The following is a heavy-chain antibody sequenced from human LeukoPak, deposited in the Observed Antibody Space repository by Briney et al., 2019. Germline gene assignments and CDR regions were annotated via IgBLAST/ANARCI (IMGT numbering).Heavy chain of an antibody. J-gene: IGHJ4*02. CDR3: ARTPSDYGGNLWWYFDY. D-gene: IGHD4-23*01. CDR1: GYTFTSYY. CDR2: INPSGGST. Sequence: ASVKVSCKASGYTFTSYYMHWVRQAPGQGLEWMGIINPSGGSTSYAQKFQGRVTMTRDMSTSTVYMELSSLRSEDTAVYYCARTPSDYGGNLWWYFDYWGQGTLVTVSS. V-gene: IGHV1-46*01.